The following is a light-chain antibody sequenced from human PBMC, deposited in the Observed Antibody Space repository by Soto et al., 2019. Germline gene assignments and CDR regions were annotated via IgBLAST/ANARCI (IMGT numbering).Light chain of an antibody. J-gene: IGLJ2*01. CDR1: SGHSNYA. CDR2: LNSDGSH. Sequence: QLVLTQSPPASASLGASVKLTCTLSSGHSNYAIAWHQQQPEKGPRYLMKLNSDGSHSKGDGIPDRFSGSSSGAERYLTISSLQSEDEADYYCQTWGTGIHVILGGGTKVTVL. CDR3: QTWGTGIHVI. V-gene: IGLV4-69*01.